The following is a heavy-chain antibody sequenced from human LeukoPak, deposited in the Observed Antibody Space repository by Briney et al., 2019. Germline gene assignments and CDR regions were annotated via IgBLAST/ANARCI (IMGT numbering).Heavy chain of an antibody. J-gene: IGHJ5*02. Sequence: KPGGSLRLSCAGSGYSFRSHSMDWVRQAPGKGLEWVSSISSISHYIYYADSVKGRFTISRDNAKNSLYLQMNSLRAEDTAVYYCARDTAMVTGGTFWFDPWGQGTLVTVSS. CDR2: ISSISHYI. CDR1: GYSFRSHS. CDR3: ARDTAMVTGGTFWFDP. D-gene: IGHD5-18*01. V-gene: IGHV3-21*01.